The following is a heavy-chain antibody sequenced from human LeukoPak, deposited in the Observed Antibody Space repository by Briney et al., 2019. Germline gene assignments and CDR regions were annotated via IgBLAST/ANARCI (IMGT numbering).Heavy chain of an antibody. J-gene: IGHJ6*03. CDR1: GFTFSSYE. D-gene: IGHD6-19*01. V-gene: IGHV3-48*03. CDR3: ARDLRGSGWRWQRFYYYYYYMDV. Sequence: SGGSLRLSCAASGFTFSSYEMNWVRQAPGKGLEWVSYISSSGSTIYYADSVKGRFTISRDNSKNTLYLQMNSLRAEDTAVYYCARDLRGSGWRWQRFYYYYYYMDVWGKGTTVTVSS. CDR2: ISSSGSTI.